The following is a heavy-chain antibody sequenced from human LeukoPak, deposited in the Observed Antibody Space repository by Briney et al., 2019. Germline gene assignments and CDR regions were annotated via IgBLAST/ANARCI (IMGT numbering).Heavy chain of an antibody. V-gene: IGHV3-21*01. J-gene: IGHJ4*02. D-gene: IGHD3-16*01. CDR3: AKGFYSDVSY. CDR2: IISSSSSI. Sequence: PGGSLRLSCAASGFTFSSYSMNWVRQAPGKGLEWVSSIISSSSSIYYADSVKGQFTISRDNAKNSLFLQMNSLRAEDTAVYYCAKGFYSDVSYWGQGTLVTVSS. CDR1: GFTFSSYS.